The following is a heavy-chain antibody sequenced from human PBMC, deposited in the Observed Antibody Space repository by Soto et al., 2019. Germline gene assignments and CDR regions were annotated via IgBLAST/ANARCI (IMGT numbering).Heavy chain of an antibody. J-gene: IGHJ4*02. D-gene: IGHD2-2*01. V-gene: IGHV3-23*01. CDR1: GFTFSSYA. CDR3: AKAGGGYCSSTSCYLGDY. Sequence: VGSLRLSCAASGFTFSSYAMSWVRQAPGKGLEWVSAISGSGGSTYYADSVKGRFTISRDNSKNTLYLQMNSLRAEDTAVYYCAKAGGGYCSSTSCYLGDYWGQGTLVTVSS. CDR2: ISGSGGST.